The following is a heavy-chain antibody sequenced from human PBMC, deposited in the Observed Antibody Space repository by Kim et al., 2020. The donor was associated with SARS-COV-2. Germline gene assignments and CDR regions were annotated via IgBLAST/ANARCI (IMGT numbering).Heavy chain of an antibody. Sequence: ADSEKGRLTISRDNSKNTLYLQMNSLRAEDTAVYYCAKDKAVAGTYYFDYWGQGTLVTVSS. J-gene: IGHJ4*02. V-gene: IGHV3-23*01. D-gene: IGHD6-19*01. CDR3: AKDKAVAGTYYFDY.